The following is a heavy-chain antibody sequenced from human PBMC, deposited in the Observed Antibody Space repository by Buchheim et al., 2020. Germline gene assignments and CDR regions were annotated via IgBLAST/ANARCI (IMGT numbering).Heavy chain of an antibody. CDR1: GFTFSSYA. CDR3: ARDRSLVLGWGLTDY. CDR2: ISYDGSNK. D-gene: IGHD6-13*01. J-gene: IGHJ4*02. Sequence: QVQLVESGGGVVQPGRSLRLSCAASGFTFSSYAMHWVRQAPGKGLEWVAVISYDGSNKYYADSVKGRFTISRDNSKNTLYLQMNSQRAEDTAVYYCARDRSLVLGWGLTDYWGQGTL. V-gene: IGHV3-30-3*01.